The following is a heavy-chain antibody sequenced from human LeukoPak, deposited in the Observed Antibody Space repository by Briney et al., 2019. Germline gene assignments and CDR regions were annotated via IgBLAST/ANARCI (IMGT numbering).Heavy chain of an antibody. CDR3: ARGAVAGKIR. CDR2: ISSSGSTI. Sequence: GGSLRLSCADSGVTFSNYYLSGIRKAPGKGLEWVSYISSSGSTIYYADSVKGRFTISRDNAKNSLYLQMNSLRAEDTAVYYCARGAVAGKIRWGQGSLVTVSS. D-gene: IGHD6-19*01. CDR1: GVTFSNYY. J-gene: IGHJ4*02. V-gene: IGHV3-11*01.